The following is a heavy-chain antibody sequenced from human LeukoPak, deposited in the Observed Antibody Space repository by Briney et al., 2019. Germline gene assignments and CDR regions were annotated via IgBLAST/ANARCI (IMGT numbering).Heavy chain of an antibody. CDR1: GGSFSGYY. CDR3: ARERSSGSYPLDFDY. V-gene: IGHV4-34*01. Sequence: PSETLSLTCAVYGGSFSGYYWSWIRQPPGRGLEWIGEINHSGSTNYNPSLKSRVTISVDTSKNQFSLKLSSVTAADTAVYYCARERSSGSYPLDFDYWGQGTLVTVSS. J-gene: IGHJ4*02. CDR2: INHSGST. D-gene: IGHD1-26*01.